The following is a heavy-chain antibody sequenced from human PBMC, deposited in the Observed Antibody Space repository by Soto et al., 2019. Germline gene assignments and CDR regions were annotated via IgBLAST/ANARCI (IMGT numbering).Heavy chain of an antibody. CDR1: GGSISSSNW. V-gene: IGHV4-4*02. CDR2: IYHSGST. CDR3: ARDFTPSSYYDSSGYYYY. J-gene: IGHJ4*02. D-gene: IGHD3-22*01. Sequence: KPSETLSLTCAVSGGSISSSNWWSWVRQPPGKGLEWIGEIYHSGSTNYNPSLKSRVTISVDKSKNQFSLKLSSVTAADTAVYYCARDFTPSSYYDSSGYYYYWGQGNLVTVSS.